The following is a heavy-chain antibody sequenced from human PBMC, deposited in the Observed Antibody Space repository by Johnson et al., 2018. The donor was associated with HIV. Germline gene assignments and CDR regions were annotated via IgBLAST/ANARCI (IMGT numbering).Heavy chain of an antibody. V-gene: IGHV3-20*04. CDR3: ARDFSDYGDYGRCAFDI. CDR1: GFTFDDYG. CDR2: ITWNGGST. J-gene: IGHJ3*02. Sequence: VQLVESGGGLVRPGGSLRLSCAASGFTFDDYGMSWVRQAPGKGLEWVSGITWNGGSTGYADSVKGRFPISRDNAKNSLYLQMNSLRAEDTALYYCARDFSDYGDYGRCAFDIWGQGTMVTVSS. D-gene: IGHD4-17*01.